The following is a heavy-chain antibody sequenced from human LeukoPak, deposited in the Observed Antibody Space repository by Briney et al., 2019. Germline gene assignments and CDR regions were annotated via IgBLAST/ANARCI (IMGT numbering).Heavy chain of an antibody. Sequence: PSETLSLTCTVTGGSINTQYWSWIRQPAGKGLEWIGRIYSSGSTNYNTSLMTRLTMSVDTSKNQISLNLHSVTAADTAVYYCARDLIHGSGTYFNPLGYWGLGILVTVSS. CDR1: GGSINTQY. V-gene: IGHV4-4*07. D-gene: IGHD3-10*01. J-gene: IGHJ4*02. CDR3: ARDLIHGSGTYFNPLGY. CDR2: IYSSGST.